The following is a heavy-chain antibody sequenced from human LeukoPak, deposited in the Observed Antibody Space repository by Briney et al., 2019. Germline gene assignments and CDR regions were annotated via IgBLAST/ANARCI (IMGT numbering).Heavy chain of an antibody. Sequence: PSETLSLTCTASGGSISSYYWSWIRQPPGKGLEWIGYIYCSGSTNYNPSLKSRVTISVDTSKNQFSLKLSSVTAADTAVYYCARHPAAAAPGYWGQGTLVTVSS. V-gene: IGHV4-59*08. CDR2: IYCSGST. CDR3: ARHPAAAAPGY. J-gene: IGHJ4*02. CDR1: GGSISSYY. D-gene: IGHD6-13*01.